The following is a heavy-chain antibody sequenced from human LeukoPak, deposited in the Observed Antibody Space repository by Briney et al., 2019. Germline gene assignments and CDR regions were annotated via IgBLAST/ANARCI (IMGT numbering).Heavy chain of an antibody. CDR3: AREGTVTSGHYGMDV. D-gene: IGHD4-17*01. CDR2: IYYSGNT. Sequence: PSETLSLTCTVSGGSISTYYWSWIRQPPGKGLEWVGYIYYSGNTNYNPSLKSRVIISVDTSKNQFSLKLRSVTAADTAVYYCAREGTVTSGHYGMDVWGQGTTVTVSS. V-gene: IGHV4-59*01. CDR1: GGSISTYY. J-gene: IGHJ6*02.